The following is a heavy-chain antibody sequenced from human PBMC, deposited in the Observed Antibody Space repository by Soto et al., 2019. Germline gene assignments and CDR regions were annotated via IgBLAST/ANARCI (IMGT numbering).Heavy chain of an antibody. J-gene: IGHJ4*02. D-gene: IGHD1-26*01. Sequence: QVQLQESGPGLLRPSETLSLTATVSGGPIIGYYGSWFRQPPGKGLEWIGYIYYSGSTNYNPSLKSRVTISVDTSKNQFSLKLRSVTGADTAVYYCARRYGGNFDYWGQGTLVTVSS. CDR1: GGPIIGYY. CDR3: ARRYGGNFDY. CDR2: IYYSGST. V-gene: IGHV4-59*01.